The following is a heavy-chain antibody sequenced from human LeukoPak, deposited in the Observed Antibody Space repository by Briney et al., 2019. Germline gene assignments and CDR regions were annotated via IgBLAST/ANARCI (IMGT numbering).Heavy chain of an antibody. J-gene: IGHJ4*02. D-gene: IGHD3-22*01. CDR3: ATSGEYYDSSGYYNY. Sequence: ETLSLTCAVYGGSFSGYYWSWIRQPPGKGLEWIGEINHSGSTNYNPSLKSRVTISVDTSKNQFSLKLSSVTAADTAVYYCATSGEYYDSSGYYNYWGQGTLVTVSS. CDR2: INHSGST. CDR1: GGSFSGYY. V-gene: IGHV4-34*01.